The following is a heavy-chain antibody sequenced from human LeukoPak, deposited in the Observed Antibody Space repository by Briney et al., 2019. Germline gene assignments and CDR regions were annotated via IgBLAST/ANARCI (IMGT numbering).Heavy chain of an antibody. CDR2: ISSSGSTI. CDR1: GFTFSSYE. D-gene: IGHD2/OR15-2a*01. Sequence: PGGSLRLSCAASGFTFSSYEVNWVRQAPGKGLEWVSYISSSGSTIYYADSVKGRFTISRDNAKNSLYLQMNSLRAEDTAVYYCARALLRLNWFDPWGQGTLVTVSS. CDR3: ARALLRLNWFDP. J-gene: IGHJ5*02. V-gene: IGHV3-48*03.